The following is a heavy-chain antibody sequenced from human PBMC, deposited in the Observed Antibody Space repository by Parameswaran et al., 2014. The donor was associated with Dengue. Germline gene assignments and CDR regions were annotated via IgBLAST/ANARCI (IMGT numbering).Heavy chain of an antibody. Sequence: WVRQAPGQGLEWMGIINPSGGSTSYAQKFQGRVTMTRDTSTSTVYMELSSLRSEDTAVYYCAREGGAGYSLRYYMDVWGKGTTVTVSS. CDR3: AREGGAGYSLRYYMDV. CDR2: INPSGGST. D-gene: IGHD3-9*01. V-gene: IGHV1-46*01. J-gene: IGHJ6*03.